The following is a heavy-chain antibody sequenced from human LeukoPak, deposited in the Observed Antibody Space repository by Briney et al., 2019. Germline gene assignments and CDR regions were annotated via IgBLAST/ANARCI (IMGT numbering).Heavy chain of an antibody. CDR2: ISYDGSNK. V-gene: IGHV3-30*18. Sequence: GGSLTLSCAASGFTFSSYGMHWVRQAPGKGLEWVAVISYDGSNKYYADSVKGRFTISRDNSKNTLYLQMNSLRAEDTAVYYCAKAYFLYSGYGGDYFDYWGQGTLVSVSS. J-gene: IGHJ4*02. CDR3: AKAYFLYSGYGGDYFDY. CDR1: GFTFSSYG. D-gene: IGHD5-12*01.